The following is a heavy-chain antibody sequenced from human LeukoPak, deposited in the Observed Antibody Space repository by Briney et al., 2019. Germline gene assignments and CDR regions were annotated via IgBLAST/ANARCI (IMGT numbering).Heavy chain of an antibody. D-gene: IGHD6-13*01. CDR2: IYSGRST. CDR3: ARASSWYDY. J-gene: IGHJ4*02. Sequence: GGSLRLSCAASGFTVSSNYMNWVRQAPGKGLEWVSVIYSGRSTYYAASVKGRFTIPRDNSKNTLYLQMNSLRAEDTAVYYCARASSWYDYWGQGTLVTVSS. V-gene: IGHV3-53*01. CDR1: GFTVSSNY.